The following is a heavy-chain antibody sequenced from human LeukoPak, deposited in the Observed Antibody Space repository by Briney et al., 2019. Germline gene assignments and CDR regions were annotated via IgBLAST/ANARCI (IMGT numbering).Heavy chain of an antibody. Sequence: ASVKVSCKASGYTFTSYGISWVRQAPGQGLEWMGWISGYNGNTNYAPKVLGRVTMTADTSTSTAFMELRSLRSDDTAVYYCASLSYYDILTGPDYWGQGTLVTVSS. CDR2: ISGYNGNT. V-gene: IGHV1-18*01. J-gene: IGHJ4*02. CDR1: GYTFTSYG. D-gene: IGHD3-9*01. CDR3: ASLSYYDILTGPDY.